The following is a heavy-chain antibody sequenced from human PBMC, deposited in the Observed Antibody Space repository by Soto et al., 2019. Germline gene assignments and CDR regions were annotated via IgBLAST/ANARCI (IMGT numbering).Heavy chain of an antibody. D-gene: IGHD2-21*01. CDR1: GGSVNIGTYY. Sequence: SETLSLTCTVPGGSVNIGTYYWRWIRQPPGKGLEWIGFIHYSGSTNYNPSLKGRVTMSVDTSKNQFSLKLTSVNTADTAIYYCTRGGDPYKPGHWGQGTLVTVSS. V-gene: IGHV4-61*01. J-gene: IGHJ4*02. CDR3: TRGGDPYKPGH. CDR2: IHYSGST.